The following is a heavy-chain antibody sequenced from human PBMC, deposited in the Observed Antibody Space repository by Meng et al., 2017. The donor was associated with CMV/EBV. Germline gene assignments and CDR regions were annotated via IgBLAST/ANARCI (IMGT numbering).Heavy chain of an antibody. D-gene: IGHD3-3*01. J-gene: IGHJ6*04. CDR3: ARDKVLRFLEVSYYYYGMDV. Sequence: GESLKISCAASGFTFSSYSMNWVRQAPGKGLEWVSSISSSSSYIYYADSVKGRFTISRDNAKNSLYLQMNSLRAEDTAVYYCARDKVLRFLEVSYYYYGMDVWGKGTTVTVSS. CDR1: GFTFSSYS. CDR2: ISSSSSYI. V-gene: IGHV3-21*01.